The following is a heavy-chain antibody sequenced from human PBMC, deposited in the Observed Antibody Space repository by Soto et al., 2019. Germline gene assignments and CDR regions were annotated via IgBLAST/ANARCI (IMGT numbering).Heavy chain of an antibody. CDR2: ISQSGNT. D-gene: IGHD6-6*01. V-gene: IGHV4-34*01. CDR1: SGSFSGYY. CDR3: ARAPKVSGSSQTRPDF. Sequence: SESLSLICSIYSGSFSGYYWSWIRQPPGKGLEWIGEISQSGNTNYSPSLKSRVSISIDTSKKQFSLNLASVSAADTAVYYCARAPKVSGSSQTRPDFWGQGTLVTVSS. J-gene: IGHJ4*02.